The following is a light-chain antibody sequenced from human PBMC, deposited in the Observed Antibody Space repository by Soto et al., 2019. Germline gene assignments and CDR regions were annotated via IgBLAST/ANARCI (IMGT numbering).Light chain of an antibody. V-gene: IGKV3-15*01. Sequence: EIVMTQSPGTLSLSPGERATLSCRASQSVSSSYLAWYQQKPGQAPRLLIYGASTRATGVPVRFSGSGSGTEFTLTISSLQSDDFAVYYCQQYYNWPSFGQGTRLEI. CDR1: QSVSSSY. J-gene: IGKJ5*01. CDR2: GAS. CDR3: QQYYNWPS.